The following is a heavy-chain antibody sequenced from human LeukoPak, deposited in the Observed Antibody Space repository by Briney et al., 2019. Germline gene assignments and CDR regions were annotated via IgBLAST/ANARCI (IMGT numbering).Heavy chain of an antibody. Sequence: SETLSLTCTVSGGSISSSSYYWGWIRQPPGKGLEWMGSIYYSGSTYYNPSLKSRVTISVDTSKNQFSLKLSSVTAADTAVYYCARHAKERRALVGAIDYWGQGTLVTVSS. D-gene: IGHD1-26*01. CDR3: ARHAKERRALVGAIDY. J-gene: IGHJ4*02. CDR1: GGSISSSSYY. V-gene: IGHV4-39*01. CDR2: IYYSGST.